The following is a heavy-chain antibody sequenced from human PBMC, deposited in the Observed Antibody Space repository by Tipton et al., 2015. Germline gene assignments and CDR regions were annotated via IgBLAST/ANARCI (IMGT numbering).Heavy chain of an antibody. J-gene: IGHJ4*02. CDR2: ISHGGRS. D-gene: IGHD3-22*01. CDR3: AREVWYNDSTGYDY. V-gene: IGHV4-4*02. CDR1: GDSIGSDSW. Sequence: TLSLTCTVSGDSIGSDSWWTWVRQPPGKGLEWIGEISHGGRSNYNPSLNSRVIMSVDKSKNQFSLQLSSVTAADTAVYYCAREVWYNDSTGYDYWGQGTLVTVSS.